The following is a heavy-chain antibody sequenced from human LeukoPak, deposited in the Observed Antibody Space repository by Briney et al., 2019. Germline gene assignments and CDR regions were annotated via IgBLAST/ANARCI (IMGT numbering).Heavy chain of an antibody. J-gene: IGHJ4*02. Sequence: SETLSLTCTVSGYSISSGYYWGWIRQPPGKGLEWIGSIYRSGSTYYNPSLKSRVTISVDTSKNQFSLKLSSVTAADTAVYYCASWGQLWRYYFDYWGQGTLVTVSS. CDR1: GYSISSGYY. V-gene: IGHV4-38-2*02. CDR3: ASWGQLWRYYFDY. D-gene: IGHD5-18*01. CDR2: IYRSGST.